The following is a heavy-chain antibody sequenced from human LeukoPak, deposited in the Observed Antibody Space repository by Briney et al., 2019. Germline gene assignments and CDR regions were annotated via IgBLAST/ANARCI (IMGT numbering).Heavy chain of an antibody. V-gene: IGHV4-34*01. Sequence: SETLSLTCAVYGGSFSGYYWSWIRQPPGKGLEWIGEINHSGSTNYNPSLKSRVTISVGTSKNQFSLKLSSVTAADTAVYYCARVGYSSSYYWGIDYWGQGTLVTVSS. CDR3: ARVGYSSSYYWGIDY. D-gene: IGHD6-6*01. J-gene: IGHJ4*02. CDR1: GGSFSGYY. CDR2: INHSGST.